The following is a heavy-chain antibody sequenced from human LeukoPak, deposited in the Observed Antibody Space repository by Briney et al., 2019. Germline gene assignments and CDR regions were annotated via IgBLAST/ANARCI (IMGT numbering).Heavy chain of an antibody. V-gene: IGHV3-21*01. CDR2: ISSGGSYI. CDR3: ARDLNWGFDY. D-gene: IGHD7-27*01. J-gene: IGHJ4*02. Sequence: QPGGSLRLSRAASGFTFRTYYMNWVRQTPGKGLEWVSSISSGGSYIYYADSVKGRFTISRDNAKNSLSLQMNSLRDEDTAVYYCARDLNWGFDYWGQGTLVTVSS. CDR1: GFTFRTYY.